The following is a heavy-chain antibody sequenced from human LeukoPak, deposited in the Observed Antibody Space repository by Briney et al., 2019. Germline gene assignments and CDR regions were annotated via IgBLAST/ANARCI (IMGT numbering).Heavy chain of an antibody. V-gene: IGHV4-61*02. J-gene: IGHJ5*02. D-gene: IGHD4-11*01. CDR2: IYTSGST. Sequence: SQTLSLTCTLSGDFLTSDTYSWSWIRQPAGKGLEWIGRIYTSGSTNYNPSLKSRVTMSVDTSKNQFSLKLSSVTAADTAVYYCARDAIRTYSNNNWFDPWGQGTLVTVSS. CDR1: GDFLTSDTYS. CDR3: ARDAIRTYSNNNWFDP.